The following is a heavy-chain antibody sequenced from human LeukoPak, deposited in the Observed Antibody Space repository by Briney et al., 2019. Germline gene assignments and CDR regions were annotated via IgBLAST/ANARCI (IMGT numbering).Heavy chain of an antibody. D-gene: IGHD6-13*01. Sequence: PSETLSLTCTVSGGSISRYYGSWIRQPPGKGLEWVGYIYYSGSTNYNPSLKRRVTVSVDTSKNQYYLKLSSVTAADTAVYYCARAPYSSSWFWIDAFDIWGQGTLVTVSS. J-gene: IGHJ4*02. CDR1: GGSISRYY. V-gene: IGHV4-59*01. CDR3: ARAPYSSSWFWIDAFDI. CDR2: IYYSGST.